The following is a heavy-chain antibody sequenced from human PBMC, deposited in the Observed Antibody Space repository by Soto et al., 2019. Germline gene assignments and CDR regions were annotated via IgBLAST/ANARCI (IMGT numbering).Heavy chain of an antibody. CDR1: GYTFTSCG. D-gene: IGHD6-13*01. V-gene: IGHV1-3*01. J-gene: IGHJ5*02. CDR2: INAANGDT. CDR3: VRRHVSATGIDWSDP. Sequence: ASVKVSCKASGYTFTSCGIHWVRQAPGQRLEWMGWINAANGDTKYSPKFQGRVTITRDTSASTAYMELSSLRSEDTAVYYCVRRHVSATGIDWSDPWGQGTLVTVSS.